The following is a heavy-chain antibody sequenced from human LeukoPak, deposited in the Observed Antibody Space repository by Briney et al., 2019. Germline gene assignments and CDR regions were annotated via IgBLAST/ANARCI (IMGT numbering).Heavy chain of an antibody. CDR2: IIPIFGTA. CDR1: GGTFSSYA. CDR3: TRDREGGSYYYYYYYMDV. Sequence: ASVKVSCKASGGTFSSYAISWVRQAPGQGLEWMGRIIPIFGTANYAQKFQGRVTITADKSTSTAYMELSSLRCEDTTVYYCTRDREGGSYYYYYYYMDVWGKGTTVTVSS. V-gene: IGHV1-69*06. D-gene: IGHD5-24*01. J-gene: IGHJ6*03.